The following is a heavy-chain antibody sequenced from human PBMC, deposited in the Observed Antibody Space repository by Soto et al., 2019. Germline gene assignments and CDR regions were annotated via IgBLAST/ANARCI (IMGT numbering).Heavy chain of an antibody. D-gene: IGHD2-21*01. J-gene: IGHJ4*02. CDR2: ISYDGTNK. Sequence: PGGSLRLSCAASGFTFGSYGMHWVRQAPGKGLEWVAVISYDGTNKYYGDSVKGRFTISRDNSEKTVYLQMSSLRPEDTAVYYCAKDLWGDGSPLEYWGQGTLVTVSS. V-gene: IGHV3-30*18. CDR3: AKDLWGDGSPLEY. CDR1: GFTFGSYG.